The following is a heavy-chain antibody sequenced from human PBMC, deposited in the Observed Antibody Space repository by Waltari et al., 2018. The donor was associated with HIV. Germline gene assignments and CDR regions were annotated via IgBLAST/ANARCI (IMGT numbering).Heavy chain of an antibody. CDR2: ISYDGSNK. CDR1: GFTFSSYA. V-gene: IGHV3-30*04. CDR3: ARDLAVADY. D-gene: IGHD6-19*01. Sequence: QVQLVESGGGVVQPGRSLRLYCAASGFTFSSYAMHWVRQAPGKGLEWVAVISYDGSNKYYADSVKGRFTISRDNSKNTLYLQMNSLRAEDTAVYYCARDLAVADYWGQGTLVTVSS. J-gene: IGHJ4*02.